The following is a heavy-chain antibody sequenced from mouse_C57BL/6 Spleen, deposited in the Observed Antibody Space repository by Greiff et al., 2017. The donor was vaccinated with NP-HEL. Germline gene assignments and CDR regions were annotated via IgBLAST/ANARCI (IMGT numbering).Heavy chain of an antibody. CDR3: ATNYYGSSYDAMDY. CDR2: IDPEDGET. Sequence: VHVKQSGAELVKPGASVKLSCTASGFNIKDYYMHWVKQRTEQGLEWIGRIDPEDGETKYAPKFQGKATITADTSSNTAYLQLSSLTSEDTAVYYCATNYYGSSYDAMDYWGQGTSVTVSS. J-gene: IGHJ4*01. V-gene: IGHV14-2*01. CDR1: GFNIKDYY. D-gene: IGHD1-1*01.